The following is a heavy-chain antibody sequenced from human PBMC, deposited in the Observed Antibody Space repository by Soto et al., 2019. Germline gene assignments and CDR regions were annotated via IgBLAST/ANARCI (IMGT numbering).Heavy chain of an antibody. D-gene: IGHD6-19*01. V-gene: IGHV3-23*01. CDR1: GFAFTGHP. Sequence: GGSLRLACAASGFAFTGHPMSWVRQAPEKGLEWVAGISDGGDLTYNADSVKGRFTISRDNSRNTLYLQMNSLRAEDTAVYYCARRVIGSPRAFAIWGQGTMVTVSS. CDR3: ARRVIGSPRAFAI. CDR2: ISDGGDLT. J-gene: IGHJ3*02.